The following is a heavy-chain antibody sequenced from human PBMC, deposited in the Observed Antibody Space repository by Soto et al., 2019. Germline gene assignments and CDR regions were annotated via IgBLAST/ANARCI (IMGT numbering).Heavy chain of an antibody. CDR2: LYDSGGI. J-gene: IGHJ5*02. Sequence: QVQLQESGPGLVKPSETLSLTCTVSGGSISSYHWTWTRQPPRRGLEWIGILYDSGGITYNPSLKSRLSISVDTSKNHFSLRLSSVTAADTAVYYCARLGYCKSGVCYQTWGQGTLVTVSS. CDR3: ARLGYCKSGVCYQT. CDR1: GGSISSYH. D-gene: IGHD2-8*01. V-gene: IGHV4-59*08.